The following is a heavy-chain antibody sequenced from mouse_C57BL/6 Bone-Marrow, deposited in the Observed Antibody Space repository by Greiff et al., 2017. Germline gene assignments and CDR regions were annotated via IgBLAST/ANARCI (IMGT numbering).Heavy chain of an antibody. CDR1: GYTFTSYW. V-gene: IGHV1-69*01. J-gene: IGHJ1*03. CDR2: IDPSDSYT. Sequence: QVQLQQPGAELVMPGASVKLSCKASGYTFTSYWMHWVKQRPGQGLEWIGEIDPSDSYTNYNQKFKGKSTLTVDKSSSTAYLQLSSLTSEDSAVYSCARSYYGSSYQYFDVWGTGTTVTVSS. D-gene: IGHD1-1*01. CDR3: ARSYYGSSYQYFDV.